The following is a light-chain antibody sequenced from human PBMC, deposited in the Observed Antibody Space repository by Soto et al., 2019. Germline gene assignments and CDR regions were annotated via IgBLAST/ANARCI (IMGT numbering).Light chain of an antibody. CDR2: KAS. J-gene: IGKJ1*01. V-gene: IGKV1-5*03. CDR1: QSISSW. CDR3: QHYNSYSEA. Sequence: DIQMTKSPSTLSPSVGDRVIITCRASQSISSWLAWYQQKPGKAPKLLIYKASTLKSGVPSRFSGSGSGTEFTLTISSLQPDDFATYYCQHYNSYSEAFGQGTKVDIK.